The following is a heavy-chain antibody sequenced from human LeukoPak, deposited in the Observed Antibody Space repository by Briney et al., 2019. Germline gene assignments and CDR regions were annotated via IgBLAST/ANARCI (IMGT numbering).Heavy chain of an antibody. D-gene: IGHD6-13*01. J-gene: IGHJ5*02. V-gene: IGHV1-18*01. CDR1: GYTFTSCG. CDR3: ARDLRPCGQQLPNWFDP. Sequence: ASVKVSCKASGYTFTSCGISWVRQAPAQGLEWMGWISAYNGNTNYAQKLQGRVTITTDTSTSTAYLELRSLRSDDTAVYYCARDLRPCGQQLPNWFDPWGQGTLVTVSS. CDR2: ISAYNGNT.